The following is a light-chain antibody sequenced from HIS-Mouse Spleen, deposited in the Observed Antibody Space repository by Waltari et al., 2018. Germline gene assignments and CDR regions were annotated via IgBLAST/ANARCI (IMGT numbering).Light chain of an antibody. Sequence: AIQLTQSPSSLSASVGDRVTITCRASQGISSALAWYQQKPGKAPKLLIYEASSLESGVPSRFSGSGSGTDFTLTISSLQPEDFATYYCQQFNSYPALTFGGGTKVEIK. V-gene: IGKV1-13*02. CDR3: QQFNSYPALT. CDR1: QGISSA. CDR2: EAS. J-gene: IGKJ4*01.